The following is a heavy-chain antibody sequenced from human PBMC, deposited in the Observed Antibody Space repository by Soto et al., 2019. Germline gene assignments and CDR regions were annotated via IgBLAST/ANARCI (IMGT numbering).Heavy chain of an antibody. CDR2: IIPIFGTA. Sequence: GASVKVSCKASGGTFSSYAISWVRQAPGQGLEWMGGIIPIFGTANYAQKFQGRVTITADESTSTAYMELSSLRSEDTAVYYCARGNVRRITIFGVAARYYYYGMDVWGQGTTVTVSS. J-gene: IGHJ6*02. CDR1: GGTFSSYA. V-gene: IGHV1-69*13. D-gene: IGHD3-3*01. CDR3: ARGNVRRITIFGVAARYYYYGMDV.